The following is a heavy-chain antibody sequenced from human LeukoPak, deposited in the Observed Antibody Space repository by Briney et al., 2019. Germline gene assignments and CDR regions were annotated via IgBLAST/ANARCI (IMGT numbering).Heavy chain of an antibody. CDR2: ISYDGSNK. CDR3: AKDRIWFGELDYYYGMDV. CDR1: GFTSSSYG. J-gene: IGHJ6*02. D-gene: IGHD3-10*01. Sequence: GGSLRLSCAASGFTSSSYGMHWVRQAPGKGLEWVAVISYDGSNKYYADSVKGRFAISRDNSKNTLYLQMNSLRAEDTAVYYCAKDRIWFGELDYYYGMDVWGQGTTVTVSS. V-gene: IGHV3-30*18.